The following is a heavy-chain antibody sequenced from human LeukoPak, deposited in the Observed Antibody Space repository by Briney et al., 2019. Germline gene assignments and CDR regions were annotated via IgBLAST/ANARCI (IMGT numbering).Heavy chain of an antibody. CDR2: ISSSSSYI. V-gene: IGHV3-21*01. CDR1: GFTFSSYS. D-gene: IGHD4-17*01. J-gene: IGHJ4*02. CDR3: ARDLYGDYPWDY. Sequence: GGSLRLSCAASGFTFSSYSMNWVRQAPGKGLEWVSSISSSSSYIYYADSVKGRFTISRDNAKNSLYLQMNSLRAEDTAVYFCARDLYGDYPWDYWGQGTLVTVSS.